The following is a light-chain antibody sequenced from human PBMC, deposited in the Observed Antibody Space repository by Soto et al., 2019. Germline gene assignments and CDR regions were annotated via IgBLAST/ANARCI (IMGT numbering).Light chain of an antibody. V-gene: IGKV3-11*01. CDR2: DAS. Sequence: EIVLTQSPDTLSLSPGEGATLSCRASHDVSVSLVWYRQRPGQSPRLLIHDASNRATGISARFSGSGSGTDFTLTIGSLEPEESALYYCQQYYSTPFTFGPGTKVDIK. CDR3: QQYYSTPFT. CDR1: HDVSVS. J-gene: IGKJ3*01.